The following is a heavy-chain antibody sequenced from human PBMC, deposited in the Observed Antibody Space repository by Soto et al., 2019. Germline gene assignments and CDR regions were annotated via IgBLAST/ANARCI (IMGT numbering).Heavy chain of an antibody. J-gene: IGHJ4*02. V-gene: IGHV1-3*01. D-gene: IGHD3-3*01. CDR3: AKDRLPHYDFWSGYYEY. CDR1: GYTFTSYA. CDR2: INAGNGNT. Sequence: ASVKVSCKASGYTFTSYAMHWVRQAPGQRLEWMGWINAGNGNTKYSQKFQGRVTITRDTSASTAYMELNSLRAEDTAVYYCAKDRLPHYDFWSGYYEYWGQGTLVTVSS.